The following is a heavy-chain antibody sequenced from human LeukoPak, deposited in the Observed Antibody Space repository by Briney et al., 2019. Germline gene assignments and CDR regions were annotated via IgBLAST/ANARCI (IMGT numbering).Heavy chain of an antibody. Sequence: GGSLRLSCAASGFTFSSYGMHWVRQAPGKGLEWVAFIRYDGSNKYYADSVKGRFTISRDNSKNTLYLQMNSLRAEDTAVYYCAKDLRDIVVVPAASEYFQHWGQGTLVTVSS. CDR1: GFTFSSYG. CDR3: AKDLRDIVVVPAASEYFQH. J-gene: IGHJ1*01. CDR2: IRYDGSNK. D-gene: IGHD2-2*01. V-gene: IGHV3-30*02.